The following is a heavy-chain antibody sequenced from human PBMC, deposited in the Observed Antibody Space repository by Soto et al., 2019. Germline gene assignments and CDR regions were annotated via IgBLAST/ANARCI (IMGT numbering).Heavy chain of an antibody. Sequence: QVQLVQSGAEVKKPGSSVKVSCKASGGTFSSYAISWVRQAPGQGLEWMGGIIPIFGTANYAQKFQGRVTIIADESTSTAYMELSSLRSEDTAVYYCARAGYCSGGSLGCYGMDVWGQGTTVTVSS. V-gene: IGHV1-69*12. J-gene: IGHJ6*02. CDR1: GGTFSSYA. CDR2: IIPIFGTA. D-gene: IGHD2-15*01. CDR3: ARAGYCSGGSLGCYGMDV.